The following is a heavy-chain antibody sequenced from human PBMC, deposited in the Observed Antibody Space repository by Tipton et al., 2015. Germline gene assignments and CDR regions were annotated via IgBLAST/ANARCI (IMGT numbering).Heavy chain of an antibody. D-gene: IGHD2-21*02. J-gene: IGHJ4*02. Sequence: TLSLTCTVSGGSMSDFYWNWIRQSPGKGLEWIGSLYFSGSTYYNPSLKSRVTISIDRFKNQFSLKLSSVTAADTAVYYCASPSLPHDRGDYYFQSWGQGSLVTVSS. CDR1: GGSMSDFY. V-gene: IGHV4-59*05. CDR3: ASPSLPHDRGDYYFQS. CDR2: LYFSGST.